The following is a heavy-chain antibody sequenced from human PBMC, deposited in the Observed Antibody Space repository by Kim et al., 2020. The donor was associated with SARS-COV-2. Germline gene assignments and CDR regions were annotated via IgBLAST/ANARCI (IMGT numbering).Heavy chain of an antibody. Sequence: YTPALKSRVTISRDTSKNQFSLKLSSVTAADTAVYYCARRCGGDCYYFAYWGQGTLVTVSS. CDR3: ARRCGGDCYYFAY. D-gene: IGHD2-21*01. J-gene: IGHJ4*02. V-gene: IGHV4-39*01.